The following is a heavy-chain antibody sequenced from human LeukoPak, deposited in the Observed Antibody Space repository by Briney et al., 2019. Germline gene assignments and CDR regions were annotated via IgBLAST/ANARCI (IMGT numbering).Heavy chain of an antibody. CDR2: ISGSGGST. Sequence: GGSLRLSCAASGFTFSNYAMSWVRQAPGKGLEWVSAISGSGGSTYYADSVKGRFTISRDNPKNTLYLQMNSLRAEDTAVYYCAKDILVTMIVVEHAFDIWGQGTMVTVSS. CDR1: GFTFSNYA. D-gene: IGHD3-22*01. J-gene: IGHJ3*02. V-gene: IGHV3-23*01. CDR3: AKDILVTMIVVEHAFDI.